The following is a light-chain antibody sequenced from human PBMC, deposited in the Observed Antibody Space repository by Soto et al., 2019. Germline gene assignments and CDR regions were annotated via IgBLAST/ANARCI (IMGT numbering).Light chain of an antibody. CDR3: CSYASGSIYV. Sequence: QSVLTQPASVSGSPGQSITISCTGTSSDVGAFNYVSWYLQYPGKAPKLMIYEVGNRPSGVSNRFSGSKSGNTASLTISGLQAEDEADHYCCSYASGSIYVFGTGTKLTVL. J-gene: IGLJ1*01. CDR1: SSDVGAFNY. V-gene: IGLV2-14*01. CDR2: EVG.